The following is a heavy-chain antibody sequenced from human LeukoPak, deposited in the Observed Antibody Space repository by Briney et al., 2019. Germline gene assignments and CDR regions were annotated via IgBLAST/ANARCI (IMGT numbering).Heavy chain of an antibody. CDR3: AKDYGVVGAREHFDY. J-gene: IGHJ4*02. V-gene: IGHV3-33*06. CDR2: IWYDGSNK. D-gene: IGHD1-26*01. CDR1: GFTFSSYG. Sequence: QPGGSLRLSCAASGFTFSSYGMHWVRQAPGKGLEWVAVIWYDGSNKYYADSVKGRFTISRDNSKNTLYLQMNSLRAEDTAVYYCAKDYGVVGAREHFDYWGQGTLGTVSS.